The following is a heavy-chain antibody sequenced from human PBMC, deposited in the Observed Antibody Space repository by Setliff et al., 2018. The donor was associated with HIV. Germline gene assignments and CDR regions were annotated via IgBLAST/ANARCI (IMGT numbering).Heavy chain of an antibody. CDR3: VTEIQPSVFDH. CDR1: GFTFSYHY. D-gene: IGHD5-18*01. CDR2: SRNKANNYIT. J-gene: IGHJ4*02. Sequence: PGESLKISCAASGFTFSYHYMDWVRQAPGTGLEWIGRSRNKANNYITEYAASVKDRLTILRDNSKNSLYLHINGLKTEDTGVYYCVTEIQPSVFDHWGPGTPVTVSS. V-gene: IGHV3-72*01.